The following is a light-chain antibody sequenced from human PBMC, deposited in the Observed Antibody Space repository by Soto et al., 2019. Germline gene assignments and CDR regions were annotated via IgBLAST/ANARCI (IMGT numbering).Light chain of an antibody. V-gene: IGKV3-11*01. CDR3: QQRNSWQT. Sequence: EILLTQSPATLSFSPRERSTLSCRASQSVSSYLAWYQQKPGQGPRLLIYDASNRATGVSASFSGSGSGTEFTLTISSLEPEDFAVYYCQQRNSWQTFGQGTRLEIK. CDR2: DAS. J-gene: IGKJ5*01. CDR1: QSVSSY.